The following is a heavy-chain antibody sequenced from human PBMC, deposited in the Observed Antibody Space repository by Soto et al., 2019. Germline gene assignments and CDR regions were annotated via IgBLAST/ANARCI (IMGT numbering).Heavy chain of an antibody. J-gene: IGHJ6*02. D-gene: IGHD6-13*01. CDR2: IYYSGST. CDR1: GGSISSYY. V-gene: IGHV4-59*01. CDR3: ARGYSSSWYYYYYGMDV. Sequence: QVQLQESGPGLVKPSETLSLTCTVSGGSISSYYWSWIRQPPGKGLEWIGYIYYSGSTNYNPSLKSRVTISVDTSKNQFSLKLSSVTAADTAVYYCARGYSSSWYYYYYGMDVLGQGTTVTVSS.